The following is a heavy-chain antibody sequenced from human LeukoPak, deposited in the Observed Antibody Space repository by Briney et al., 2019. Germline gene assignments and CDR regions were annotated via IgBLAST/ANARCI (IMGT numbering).Heavy chain of an antibody. D-gene: IGHD6-13*01. CDR3: VRESPVAAVGRSWFDP. J-gene: IGHJ5*02. Sequence: GGFLRLSCAASGFTFSSYAMSWVRQAPGEGLEWVSTVSGSNGNTHYADSVKGRFTISRDNSKNTLYLQMNSLGAEDTAVYYCVRESPVAAVGRSWFDPWGQGTLVTVSS. V-gene: IGHV3-23*01. CDR1: GFTFSSYA. CDR2: VSGSNGNT.